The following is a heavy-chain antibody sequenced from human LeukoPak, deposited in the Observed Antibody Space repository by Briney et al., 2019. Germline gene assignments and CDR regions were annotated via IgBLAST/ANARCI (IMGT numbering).Heavy chain of an antibody. J-gene: IGHJ4*02. V-gene: IGHV4-34*01. CDR1: GGSFSGYY. CDR3: ARGLRYSGSYYDH. D-gene: IGHD1-26*01. Sequence: KASETLSLTCAVYGGSFSGYYWSWIRQPPGKGLEWIGEINHSGSTNYNPSLKSRVTISVDTSKNQFSLKLSSVTAADTAVYYCARGLRYSGSYYDHWGQGTLVTVSS. CDR2: INHSGST.